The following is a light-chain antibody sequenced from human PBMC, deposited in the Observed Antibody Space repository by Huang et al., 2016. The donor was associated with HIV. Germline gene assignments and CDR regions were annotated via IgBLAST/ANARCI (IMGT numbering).Light chain of an antibody. Sequence: EVLMTQSPDILSVSPGDRATFSCRASQNVGSNLAWYQSSPGQAPRLLIYAASTRATGVPARFSGGGSGTEFTLTISRLQSEDFATYYCQQYNTWPPWAFGQGTTVEI. CDR2: AAS. V-gene: IGKV3-15*01. J-gene: IGKJ1*01. CDR1: QNVGSN. CDR3: QQYNTWPPWA.